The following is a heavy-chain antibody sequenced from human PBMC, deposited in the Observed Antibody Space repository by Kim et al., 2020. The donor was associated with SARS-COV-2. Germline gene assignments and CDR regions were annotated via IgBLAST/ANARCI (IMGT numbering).Heavy chain of an antibody. J-gene: IGHJ6*02. D-gene: IGHD3-16*01. Sequence: GGSLRLSCAVSGFIFSNFGMHWVRQAPGKGLEWVAIIWHDGSKTYYSDIVKGRATISRDKSKTLVLQMDSLRVEDTAVYYCARDAFGRAGYGGGMDVWGQGTTVIVSS. CDR1: GFIFSNFG. V-gene: IGHV3-33*01. CDR3: ARDAFGRAGYGGGMDV. CDR2: IWHDGSKT.